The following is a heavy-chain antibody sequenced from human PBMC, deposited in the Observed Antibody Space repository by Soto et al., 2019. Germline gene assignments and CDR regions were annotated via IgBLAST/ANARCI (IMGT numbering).Heavy chain of an antibody. CDR1: GYPLTELS. CDR2: FDPEDGET. CDR3: ATAPNGTGTIGFLMVPVDY. D-gene: IGHD1-7*01. Sequence: GSVKVSCKVSGYPLTELSMHFVRQAPGKGLEWMGGFDPEDGETIYAQKFHGRVTMTEDTSTDTAYMELSSLRSEDTAVYYCATAPNGTGTIGFLMVPVDYWGQGTLVTVSS. J-gene: IGHJ4*02. V-gene: IGHV1-24*01.